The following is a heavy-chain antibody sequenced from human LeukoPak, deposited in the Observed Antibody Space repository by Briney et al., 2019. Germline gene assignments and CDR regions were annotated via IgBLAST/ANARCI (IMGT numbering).Heavy chain of an antibody. V-gene: IGHV4-38-2*02. D-gene: IGHD6-19*01. CDR2: IYHSGST. J-gene: IGHJ1*01. Sequence: SETLSLTCTVSGYSISSGYYWGWIRQPPGKGLEWIGSIYHSGSTYYNPSLKSRVTISVDTSKNQFSLKLSSVTAADTAVYYCARVHSSGWPFKYFQHWGQGTLVTVSS. CDR1: GYSISSGYY. CDR3: ARVHSSGWPFKYFQH.